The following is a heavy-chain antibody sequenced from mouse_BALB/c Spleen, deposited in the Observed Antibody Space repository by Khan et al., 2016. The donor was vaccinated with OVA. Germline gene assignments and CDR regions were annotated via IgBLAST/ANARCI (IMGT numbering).Heavy chain of an antibody. CDR3: TRRDYYAYYWFCDV. V-gene: IGHV1-18*01. CDR1: GYTFTEYT. CDR2: FNPNNGGT. Sequence: VQLQQPGPELVKPGASVRISCKTSGYTFTEYTMHWVKQSHGKSLEWLGGFNPNNGGTSYNQKFKGKATLTVDKSSSTAYMELRSLTSEDSAVYYCTRRDYYAYYWFCDVWGAGTTVTVSS. D-gene: IGHD1-2*01. J-gene: IGHJ1*01.